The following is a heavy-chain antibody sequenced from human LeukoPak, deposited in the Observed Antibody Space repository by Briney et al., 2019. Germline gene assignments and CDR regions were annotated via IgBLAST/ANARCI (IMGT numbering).Heavy chain of an antibody. CDR2: FHYSGNT. CDR3: ARQNSGSYSFDY. CDR1: GGSISRYY. J-gene: IGHJ4*02. D-gene: IGHD1-26*01. Sequence: SETLSLTCTVSGGSISRYYWSWIRQPPGKGLEWIGYFHYSGNTNYNPSLSSRITISVDTSKNQFSLKLSSVTAADTAVYYCARQNSGSYSFDYWGQGTLVTVSS. V-gene: IGHV4-59*12.